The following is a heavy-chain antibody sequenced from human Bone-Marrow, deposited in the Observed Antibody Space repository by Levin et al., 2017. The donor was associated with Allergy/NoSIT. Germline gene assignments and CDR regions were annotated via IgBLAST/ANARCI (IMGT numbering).Heavy chain of an antibody. Sequence: SCAASGFTFSSYAMSWVRQAPGKGLEWVSAISGSGGSTYYADSVKGRFTISRDNSKNTLYLQMNSLRAEDTAVYYCAKNNPTTTITMIVVVAPFDYWGQGTLVTVSS. V-gene: IGHV3-23*01. CDR3: AKNNPTTTITMIVVVAPFDY. CDR1: GFTFSSYA. J-gene: IGHJ4*02. CDR2: ISGSGGST. D-gene: IGHD3-22*01.